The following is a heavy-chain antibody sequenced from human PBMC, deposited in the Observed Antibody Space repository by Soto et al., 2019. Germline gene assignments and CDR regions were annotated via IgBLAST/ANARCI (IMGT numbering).Heavy chain of an antibody. CDR3: ARRPGRIAETGWFDS. J-gene: IGHJ5*01. Sequence: EVQLVESGGGLVQPGGSLRLSCAASGFTFSSYSMNWVRQAPGKGLEWVSYISSSSSTIYYADSVKGRFTISRDNAKNSLYLQMNSLRAEDTAVYYCARRPGRIAETGWFDSWGQGTLVTVSS. CDR1: GFTFSSYS. CDR2: ISSSSSTI. V-gene: IGHV3-48*01. D-gene: IGHD6-13*01.